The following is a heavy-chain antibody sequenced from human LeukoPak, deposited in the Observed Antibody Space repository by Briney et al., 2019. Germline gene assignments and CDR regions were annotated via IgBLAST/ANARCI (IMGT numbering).Heavy chain of an antibody. CDR2: IIPIFGTA. CDR1: GGTFSSYA. V-gene: IGHV1-69*13. J-gene: IGHJ4*02. Sequence: GASVKVSCKASGGTFSSYAISWVRQAPGQGFEWVGGIIPIFGTANYAQKFQGRVTTPADESTSTAYMELSSLRSEDTAVYYCARSLDYWGQGTLVTVSS. CDR3: ARSLDY.